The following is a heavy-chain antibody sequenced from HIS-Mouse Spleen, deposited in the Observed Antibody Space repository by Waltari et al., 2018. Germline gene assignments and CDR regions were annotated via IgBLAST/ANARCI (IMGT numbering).Heavy chain of an antibody. V-gene: IGHV3-30*18. CDR1: GFTFRSYG. CDR3: AKDRGSPLYFDY. CDR2: ISYDGSNK. Sequence: VQLVESGGGVVQPGRSLRLSCAASGFTFRSYGMHWVRQAPGKGLEWVAVISYDGSNKYYADSVKGRFTISRDNSKNTLYLQMNSLRAEDTAVYYCAKDRGSPLYFDYWGQGTLVTVSS. J-gene: IGHJ4*02. D-gene: IGHD1-26*01.